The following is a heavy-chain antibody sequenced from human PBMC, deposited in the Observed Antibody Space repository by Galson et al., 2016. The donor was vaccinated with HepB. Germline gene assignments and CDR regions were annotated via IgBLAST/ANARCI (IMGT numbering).Heavy chain of an antibody. Sequence: SLRLSCAASGFSFSTYWMHWVRLVPGKGLVCVSHINHDGSSTAYADSVKGRFTVSRDTAKNTLYLQMNSLRAEDTGVYFCAIGRWMWGFNSWGQGTQVTVPS. CDR2: INHDGSST. CDR1: GFSFSTYW. V-gene: IGHV3-74*01. CDR3: AIGRWMWGFNS. J-gene: IGHJ4*02. D-gene: IGHD4-23*01.